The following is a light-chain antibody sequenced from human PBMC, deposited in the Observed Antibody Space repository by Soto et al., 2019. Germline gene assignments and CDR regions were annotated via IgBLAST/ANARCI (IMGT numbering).Light chain of an antibody. J-gene: IGKJ1*01. CDR2: DAS. CDR1: QSVSSY. Sequence: EIELTQSPATLSLSPGERATLSCRASQSVSSYLAWYQQKPGQAPRLLIYDASNRATGIPARFSGSGSGTDFPLTSSRLEHEVFAVYYCQQRSNLWTFGQGTKVEIK. V-gene: IGKV3-11*01. CDR3: QQRSNLWT.